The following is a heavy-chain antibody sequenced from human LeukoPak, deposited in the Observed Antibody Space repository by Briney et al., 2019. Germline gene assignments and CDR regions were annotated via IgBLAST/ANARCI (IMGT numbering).Heavy chain of an antibody. CDR2: FDPTDSYI. CDR3: ARHDPNARLKLDY. D-gene: IGHD3-3*01. J-gene: IGHJ4*02. Sequence: GESLKISCKASGYSFATYWISWVRQTPGQGLEWMGKFDPTDSYITYGPSFQGHVTISADKSISTAYLQWNSLKASDTAMYYCARHDPNARLKLDYWGQGTLVTVSS. CDR1: GYSFATYW. V-gene: IGHV5-10-1*01.